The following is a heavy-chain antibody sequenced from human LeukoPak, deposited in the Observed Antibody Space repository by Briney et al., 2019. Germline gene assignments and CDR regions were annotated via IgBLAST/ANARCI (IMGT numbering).Heavy chain of an antibody. D-gene: IGHD6-6*01. CDR2: INSDGSST. V-gene: IGHV3-74*01. CDR3: ARDVGSSALPPRRDWFDP. Sequence: GGSLRLSCAASGFTFSSYWVHWVRQAPGKGLVWVSRINSDGSSTSYADSVKGRFTISRDNAKNTLYLQMNSLRAEDTAVYYCARDVGSSALPPRRDWFDPWGQGTLVTVSS. CDR1: GFTFSSYW. J-gene: IGHJ5*02.